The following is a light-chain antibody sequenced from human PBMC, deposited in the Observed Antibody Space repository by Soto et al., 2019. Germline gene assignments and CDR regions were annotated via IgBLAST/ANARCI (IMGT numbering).Light chain of an antibody. CDR2: AAS. CDR1: ESMRSY. Sequence: HMTQSPSYLSASVGDGVTISCRASESMRSYLNWYQQKPGKAHKLLIYAASTLQSGIPSRFSGSGSGTYFIFTITSLQPEDCATYFCQQRYNSPPTFGRGTKVDI. V-gene: IGKV1-39*01. J-gene: IGKJ1*01. CDR3: QQRYNSPPT.